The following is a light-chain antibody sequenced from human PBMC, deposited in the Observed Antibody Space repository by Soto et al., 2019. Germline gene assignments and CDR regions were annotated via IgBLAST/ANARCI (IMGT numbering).Light chain of an antibody. CDR3: QTFDSSLTISWV. J-gene: IGLJ3*02. Sequence: QPVLTQPSSVSGAPGQRVTISCTGSISNIGRGYDVHWYQQLPGSAPRLLLSGDSNRPSGVPDRFSGSRSGTSASLAITGLQAEDEGDYHCQTFDSSLTISWVFGGGTKLTVL. CDR1: ISNIGRGYD. V-gene: IGLV1-40*01. CDR2: GDS.